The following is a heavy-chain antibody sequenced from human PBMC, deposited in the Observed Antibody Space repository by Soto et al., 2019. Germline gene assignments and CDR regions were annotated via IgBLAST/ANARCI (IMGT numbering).Heavy chain of an antibody. Sequence: PSETLSLTCTVSGGSISSSSYYWGWIRQPPGKGLEWIGSIYYSGSTYYNPSLKSRVTISVDTSKNQFSLKLSSVTAADTAVYYCARRRYYYYGMDVWGQGTTVTVS. CDR1: GGSISSSSYY. J-gene: IGHJ6*02. CDR2: IYYSGST. CDR3: ARRRYYYYGMDV. V-gene: IGHV4-39*01.